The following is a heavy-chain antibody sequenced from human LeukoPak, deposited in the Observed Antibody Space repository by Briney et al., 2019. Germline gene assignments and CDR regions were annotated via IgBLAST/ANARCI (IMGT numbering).Heavy chain of an antibody. CDR3: ARDGVRAGGNRGVVFDH. D-gene: IGHD4-23*01. Sequence: GGSLRLSCAASGFTVSSNYMSWVRQAPGKGLEWVSVIYSGGSTYYADSVKGRFTISRDNSKNTLYLQMNSLRAEDTAVYYCARDGVRAGGNRGVVFDHWGQGTLVTVSS. J-gene: IGHJ4*02. V-gene: IGHV3-53*01. CDR2: IYSGGST. CDR1: GFTVSSNY.